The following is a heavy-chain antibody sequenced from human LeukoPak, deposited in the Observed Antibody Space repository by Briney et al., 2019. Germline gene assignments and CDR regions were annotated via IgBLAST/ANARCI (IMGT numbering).Heavy chain of an antibody. CDR2: IYTSGST. V-gene: IGHV4-4*07. Sequence: PSETLSLTCTVSGGSISSYYWSWIRQPAGKGLEWIGRIYTSGSTNNNPSLKSRVTMSVDTSKNQFSLKLSSVTAADTAVYYCARSSNYDFWSGYWGLVYWGQGTLVTVSS. CDR3: ARSSNYDFWSGYWGLVY. J-gene: IGHJ4*02. CDR1: GGSISSYY. D-gene: IGHD3-3*01.